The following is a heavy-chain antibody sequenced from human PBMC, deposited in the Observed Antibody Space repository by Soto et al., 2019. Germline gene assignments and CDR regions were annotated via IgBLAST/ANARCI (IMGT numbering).Heavy chain of an antibody. CDR1: GYSFTSYW. Sequence: PGESLKISCKGSGYSFTSYWISWVRQMPGKGLEWMGRIDPSDSYTKYSPSFQGHVTISADKSISTVYLQWSSLKASDTAMYYCSRSIAGDVLYYYYGMDVWGQGTTVTVYS. J-gene: IGHJ6*02. CDR2: IDPSDSYT. V-gene: IGHV5-10-1*01. CDR3: SRSIAGDVLYYYYGMDV. D-gene: IGHD6-13*01.